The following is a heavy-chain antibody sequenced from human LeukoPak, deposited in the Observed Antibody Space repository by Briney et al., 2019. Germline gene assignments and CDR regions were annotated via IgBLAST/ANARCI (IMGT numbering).Heavy chain of an antibody. CDR1: GFTFSSYM. D-gene: IGHD6-19*01. J-gene: IGHJ5*02. Sequence: RPGGSLRLSCAASGFTFSSYMMNWVRQAPGKGLEWVSPISTSSSYIYYADSVKGRFTISRDNAKNSLFLQMNSLRVEDTAVYYCARDGSGWSNWFDPWGQGTLVTVSS. CDR3: ARDGSGWSNWFDP. CDR2: ISTSSSYI. V-gene: IGHV3-21*01.